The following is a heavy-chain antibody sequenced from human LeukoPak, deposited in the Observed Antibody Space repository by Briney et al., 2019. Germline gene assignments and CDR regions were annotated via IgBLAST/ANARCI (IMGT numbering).Heavy chain of an antibody. D-gene: IGHD6-19*01. Sequence: PSETLSHTCTVSGGSISSYYWSWIRQPPGKGLEWIGYIYYSGSTNYNPSLKSRVTISVDTSKNQFSLKLSSVTAAGTAVYYCARRKKAVAATDAFDIWGQGTMVTVSS. CDR2: IYYSGST. J-gene: IGHJ3*02. V-gene: IGHV4-59*08. CDR1: GGSISSYY. CDR3: ARRKKAVAATDAFDI.